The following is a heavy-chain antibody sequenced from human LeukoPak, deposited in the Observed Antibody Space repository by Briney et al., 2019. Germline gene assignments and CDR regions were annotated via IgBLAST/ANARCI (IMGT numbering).Heavy chain of an antibody. J-gene: IGHJ4*02. CDR3: ARDLSGYDDPYFDY. CDR1: GFTFSSYA. D-gene: IGHD5-12*01. Sequence: PGRSLRLSCAASGFTFSSYAMHWVRQAPGKGLEWVAVISYDGSNKYYADSVKGRFTISRDNSKNTLYLQMNSLRAEDTAVYYCARDLSGYDDPYFDYWGQGTLVTVSS. CDR2: ISYDGSNK. V-gene: IGHV3-30*04.